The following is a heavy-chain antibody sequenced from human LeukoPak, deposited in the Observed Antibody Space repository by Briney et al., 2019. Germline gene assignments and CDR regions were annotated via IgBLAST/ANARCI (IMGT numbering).Heavy chain of an antibody. CDR3: AKDGRIAAAGTGPLVLRYLDY. V-gene: IGHV3-9*01. D-gene: IGHD6-13*01. CDR1: GFTFDDYA. Sequence: PGGSLRLSCAASGFTFDDYAMHWVRQAPGKGLEWVSGISWNSGSIGYAGSVKGRFTISRDNAKNSLYLQMNSLRAEDTALYYCAKDGRIAAAGTGPLVLRYLDYWGQGTLVTVSS. J-gene: IGHJ4*02. CDR2: ISWNSGSI.